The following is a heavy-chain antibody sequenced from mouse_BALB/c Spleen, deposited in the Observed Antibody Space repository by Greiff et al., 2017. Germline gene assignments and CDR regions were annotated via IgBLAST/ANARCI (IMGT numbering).Heavy chain of an antibody. J-gene: IGHJ3*01. Sequence: EVQLQESGGGLVQPGGSLKLSCAASGFTFSSYTMSWVRQTPEKRLEWVAYISNGGGSTYYPDTVKGRFTISRDNAKNTLYLQMSSLKSEDTAMYYCARHDGYLAWFAYWGQGTLVTVSA. D-gene: IGHD2-3*01. CDR1: GFTFSSYT. CDR2: ISNGGGST. CDR3: ARHDGYLAWFAY. V-gene: IGHV5-12-2*01.